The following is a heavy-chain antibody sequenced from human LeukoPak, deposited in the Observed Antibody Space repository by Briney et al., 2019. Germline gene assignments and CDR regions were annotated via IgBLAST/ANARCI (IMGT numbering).Heavy chain of an antibody. V-gene: IGHV4-4*02. D-gene: IGHD3-22*01. CDR2: IYHSGST. CDR1: GGSISSSNW. Sequence: SETLSLTCAVSGGSISSSNWWSWVRQPPGKGLEWIGEIYHSGSTNYNPSLKSRVTISVDKSKNQFSLKLNSVTAADTAVYYCAREGHDSSGPYYFDYWGQGTLVTVSS. J-gene: IGHJ4*02. CDR3: AREGHDSSGPYYFDY.